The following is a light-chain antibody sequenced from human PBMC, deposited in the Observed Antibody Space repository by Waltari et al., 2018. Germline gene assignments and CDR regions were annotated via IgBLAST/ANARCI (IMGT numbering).Light chain of an antibody. CDR1: SGHSDYA. CDR2: VNSGGSH. V-gene: IGLV4-69*01. CDR3: QTWDTATHVI. J-gene: IGLJ2*01. Sequence: QVVLTQSPSASASLGASVKLTCTLSSGHSDYAIAWHQQQPEKGPRYLMTVNSGGSHIKGDGIPDRFSGSSSGAERYLTISSLQSEDEADYYCQTWDTATHVIFAGGTKLTVL.